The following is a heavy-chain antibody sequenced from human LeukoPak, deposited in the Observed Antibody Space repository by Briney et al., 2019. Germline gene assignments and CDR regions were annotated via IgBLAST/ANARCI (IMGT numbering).Heavy chain of an antibody. CDR2: ISSNGGST. V-gene: IGHV3-64D*09. D-gene: IGHD6-13*01. CDR1: GFTFSSYA. J-gene: IGHJ4*02. CDR3: VKNGYSSSWYFQFDY. Sequence: PGGSLRLSCSAPGFTFSSYAMHWVRQAPGKGLEYVLAISSNGGSTDYADSVKLRLTISRDNSKKTLYLQMSSLRAEDTAVYYCVKNGYSSSWYFQFDYWGQGTLVTVSS.